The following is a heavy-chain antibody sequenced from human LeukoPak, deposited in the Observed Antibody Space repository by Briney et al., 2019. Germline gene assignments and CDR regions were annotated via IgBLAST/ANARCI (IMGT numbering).Heavy chain of an antibody. D-gene: IGHD2-2*01. V-gene: IGHV1-2*02. CDR1: GYTFTGYY. CDR3: ARGKYQLPLGWFDP. J-gene: IGHJ5*02. Sequence: ASVKVSCTASGYTFTGYYMHWVRQAPGQGLEWMGWINPNSGGTNYAQKFQGRVTMTRDTSISTAYMELSRLRSDDTAVYYCARGKYQLPLGWFDPWGQGTLVTVSS. CDR2: INPNSGGT.